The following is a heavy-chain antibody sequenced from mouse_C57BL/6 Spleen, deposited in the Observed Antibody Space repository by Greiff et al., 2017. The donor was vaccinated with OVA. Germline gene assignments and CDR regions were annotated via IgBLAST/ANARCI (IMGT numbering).Heavy chain of an antibody. V-gene: IGHV1-74*01. D-gene: IGHD1-1*01. CDR1: GYTFTSYW. CDR2: IHPSDSDT. CDR3: EIWDEYYEGVAD. Sequence: QVQLQQPGAELVKPGASVKVSCKASGYTFTSYWMHWVKQRPGQGLEWIGRIHPSDSDTNYNQQFKGKATLPVDKSSSTAYMQLSSLTSEDSAVYVCEIWDEYYEGVADWGQGILVTGSA. J-gene: IGHJ3*01.